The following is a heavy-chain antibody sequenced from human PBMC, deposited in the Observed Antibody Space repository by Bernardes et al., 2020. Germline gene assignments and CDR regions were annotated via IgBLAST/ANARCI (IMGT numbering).Heavy chain of an antibody. D-gene: IGHD6-19*01. J-gene: IGHJ4*02. CDR2: INTDGSAK. CDR3: ARDAGWFKYDY. V-gene: IGHV3-7*01. Sequence: GGSLRLSCTTSGFTFSSSWMGWVRQAPGKGLEWVANINTDGSAKYYGSSVEGRFTISRDNTESSLYLQMNSLRPEDTAVYYCARDAGWFKYDYWGQGVLVTVSS. CDR1: GFTFSSSW.